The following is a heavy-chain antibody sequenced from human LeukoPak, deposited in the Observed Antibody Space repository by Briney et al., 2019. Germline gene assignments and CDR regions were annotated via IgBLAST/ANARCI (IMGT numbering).Heavy chain of an antibody. Sequence: SETLSLTCAVYGGSFSGYYWSWIRQPPGKGLEWIGEINHSGSTNYNPSLKSRVTIPVDTSKNQFSLKLSSVTAADTAVYYCARTDKRQFYYSTFDPWGQGTLVTVSS. D-gene: IGHD3-10*01. CDR3: ARTDKRQFYYSTFDP. V-gene: IGHV4-34*01. J-gene: IGHJ5*02. CDR2: INHSGST. CDR1: GGSFSGYY.